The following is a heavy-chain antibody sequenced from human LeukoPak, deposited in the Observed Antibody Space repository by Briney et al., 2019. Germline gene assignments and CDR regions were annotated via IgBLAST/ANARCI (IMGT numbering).Heavy chain of an antibody. Sequence: GASVKVSCKASGYTFTSYGISWVRQAPGQGLEWMGWISAYNGNTNYAQKLQGRVTMTTDTSTSTAYMELRSPRSDDTAVYYCAREDGDYEAIHDDYWGEGTLVTVSS. V-gene: IGHV1-18*01. CDR3: AREDGDYEAIHDDY. J-gene: IGHJ4*02. CDR1: GYTFTSYG. D-gene: IGHD4-17*01. CDR2: ISAYNGNT.